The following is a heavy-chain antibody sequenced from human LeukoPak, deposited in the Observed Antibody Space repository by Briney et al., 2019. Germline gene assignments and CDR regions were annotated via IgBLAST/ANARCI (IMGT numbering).Heavy chain of an antibody. Sequence: GASVKVSCTTSGYTFTSYGITWVRQAPGQGLEWMGWISAYNGNTNYAQKLQGRVTMTTDTSTSTAYMELRSLRSDDTAVYYCARSSISMTVVVSRDAFDIWGQGTMVSVSS. J-gene: IGHJ3*02. CDR3: ARSSISMTVVVSRDAFDI. CDR2: ISAYNGNT. D-gene: IGHD3-22*01. V-gene: IGHV1-18*01. CDR1: GYTFTSYG.